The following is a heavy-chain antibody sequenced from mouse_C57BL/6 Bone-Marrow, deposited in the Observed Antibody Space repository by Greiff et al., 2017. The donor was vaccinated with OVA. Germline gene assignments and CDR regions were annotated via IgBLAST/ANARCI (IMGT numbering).Heavy chain of an antibody. V-gene: IGHV3-6*01. CDR2: ISYDGSN. D-gene: IGHD2-4*01. Sequence: EVQLVESGPGLVKPSQSLSLTCSVTGYSITSGYYWNWIRQFPGNKLEWMGYISYDGSNNYNPSLKNRISITRATSKTQFFLKLNSVTTEDTATYYCARLEYDYDWFAYWGQGTLVTVSA. CDR1: GYSITSGYY. CDR3: ARLEYDYDWFAY. J-gene: IGHJ3*01.